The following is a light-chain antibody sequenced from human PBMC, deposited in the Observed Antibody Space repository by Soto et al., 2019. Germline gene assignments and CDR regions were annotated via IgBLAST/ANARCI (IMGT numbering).Light chain of an antibody. Sequence: EIVLTQSPATPSVSPGERATLSCRASQSVRSNLAWYQQKPGQAPRLLIYDASNRATGIPARFSGSGSGTDFTLTISSLEPEDFAVYYCQQRSNWPITFGQGTRLEIK. V-gene: IGKV3-11*01. CDR2: DAS. J-gene: IGKJ5*01. CDR1: QSVRSN. CDR3: QQRSNWPIT.